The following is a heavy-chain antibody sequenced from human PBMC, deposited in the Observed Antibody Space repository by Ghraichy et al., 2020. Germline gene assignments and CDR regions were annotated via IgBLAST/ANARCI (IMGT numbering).Heavy chain of an antibody. J-gene: IGHJ2*01. Sequence: SETLSLTCTVSNTSIYSMTDYWTWVRQPPGKGLEWIATIYYNGNRFYNPSLLLRTTISIDTSRSQFSLRMRSLTAADTAVYYCARGWLVQDHWGRGTLVTVSS. CDR2: IYYNGNR. CDR3: ARGWLVQDH. CDR1: NTSIYSMTDY. V-gene: IGHV4-39*01. D-gene: IGHD5-12*01.